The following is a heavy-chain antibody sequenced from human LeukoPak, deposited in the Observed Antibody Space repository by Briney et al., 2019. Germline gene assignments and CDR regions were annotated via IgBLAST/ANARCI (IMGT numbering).Heavy chain of an antibody. CDR2: IKQDGSEK. D-gene: IGHD6-13*01. Sequence: GGSLRLSCAASGFTFSNYWLNWVRRAPEKGLEWVANIKQDGSEKYYVDSVKGRFTISRDNAKNLLYLQMNSLRVEDTAMYYCARELVQNLDPWGQGTLVTVSS. CDR3: ARELVQNLDP. CDR1: GFTFSNYW. J-gene: IGHJ5*02. V-gene: IGHV3-7*05.